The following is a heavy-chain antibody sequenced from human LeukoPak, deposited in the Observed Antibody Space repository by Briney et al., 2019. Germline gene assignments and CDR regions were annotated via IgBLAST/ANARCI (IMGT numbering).Heavy chain of an antibody. D-gene: IGHD3-22*01. CDR1: GYTFTSYY. CDR3: ALREFSGYYLVI. Sequence: SVKVSCKASGYTFTSYYMHWVRQAPGQGLEWMGGIIPIFGTANYAQKFQGRVTITADESTSTAYMELSSLRSEDTAVYYCALREFSGYYLVIWGQGTLVTVSS. V-gene: IGHV1-69*13. CDR2: IIPIFGTA. J-gene: IGHJ4*02.